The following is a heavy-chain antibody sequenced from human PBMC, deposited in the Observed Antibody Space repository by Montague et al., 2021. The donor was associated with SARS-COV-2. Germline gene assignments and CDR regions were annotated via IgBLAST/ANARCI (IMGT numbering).Heavy chain of an antibody. V-gene: IGHV3-23*01. J-gene: IGHJ4*02. CDR3: AKDLEQWLVGRDYFDY. D-gene: IGHD6-19*01. CDR2: VSSIGGST. Sequence: SLRLSCAASGFTFSTYAMSWVRQAPGKGLEWVSTVSSIGGSTFYADSVKGRFTVSRDNSKNTLYLQMKSLRAEDTAVYYCAKDLEQWLVGRDYFDYWGQGTLVTVSS. CDR1: GFTFSTYA.